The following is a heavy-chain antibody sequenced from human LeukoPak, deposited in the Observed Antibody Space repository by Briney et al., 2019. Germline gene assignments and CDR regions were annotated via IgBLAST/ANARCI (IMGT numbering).Heavy chain of an antibody. CDR3: ARGAYCSGGSCYGTANKQRGSFGNNWFDP. D-gene: IGHD2-15*01. Sequence: SETLSLTCTVSGGSISSGSYYWSWIRQPAGKGLEWIGRIYTSGSTNYNPSHKSRVTISVDTSKNQFSLKLCSVTAADTAVYYCARGAYCSGGSCYGTANKQRGSFGNNWFDPWGQGTLVTVSS. CDR2: IYTSGST. V-gene: IGHV4-61*02. J-gene: IGHJ5*02. CDR1: GGSISSGSYY.